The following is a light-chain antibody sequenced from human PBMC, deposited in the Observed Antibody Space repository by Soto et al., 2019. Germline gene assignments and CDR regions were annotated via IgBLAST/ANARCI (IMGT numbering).Light chain of an antibody. J-gene: IGKJ2*01. CDR2: KAS. V-gene: IGKV1-5*03. CDR3: QQYNIYAYT. CDR1: QSISSW. Sequence: DIQMTQSPSTLSASVGDRVTITCRASQSISSWLDWYQQKPGKAPKLLIYKASSLESGVPSRCIGSRSGQESALAFSSLQPDDFAAYYCQQYNIYAYTFGQGTKLEIQ.